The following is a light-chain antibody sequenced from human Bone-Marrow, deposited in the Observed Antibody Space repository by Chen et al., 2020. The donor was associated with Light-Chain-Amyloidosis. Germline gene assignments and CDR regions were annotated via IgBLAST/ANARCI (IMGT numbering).Light chain of an antibody. Sequence: QSALTQPASVSGSPGLSITLPCTRTSSDVGSYDPVSWYQQHPGKTPKLMIYEGSQRPSGVSNRFSGSKSGNTASLTISGLQAEDEADYYCCSYAGSSTYVFGTGTKVTVL. CDR2: EGS. V-gene: IGLV2-23*01. CDR3: CSYAGSSTYV. J-gene: IGLJ1*01. CDR1: SSDVGSYDP.